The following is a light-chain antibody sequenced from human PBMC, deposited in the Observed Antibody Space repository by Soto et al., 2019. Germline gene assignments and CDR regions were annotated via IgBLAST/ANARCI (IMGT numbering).Light chain of an antibody. CDR3: CSYAGSYTRYV. J-gene: IGLJ1*01. Sequence: QSVLTQPRSVSGSPGQSVTISCTGTSSDVGGYNYVSWYQQHPGKAPKLVIYDVSKRPSGVPDRFSGSKSGNTASLTISGLQAEDEADYYCCSYAGSYTRYVFGTGTKLTVL. V-gene: IGLV2-11*01. CDR1: SSDVGGYNY. CDR2: DVS.